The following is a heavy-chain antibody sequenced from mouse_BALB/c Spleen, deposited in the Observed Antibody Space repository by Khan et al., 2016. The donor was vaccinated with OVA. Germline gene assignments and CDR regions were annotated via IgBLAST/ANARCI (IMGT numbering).Heavy chain of an antibody. CDR2: ISYSGST. D-gene: IGHD2-1*01. J-gene: IGHJ4*01. CDR1: GYSITSDYA. Sequence: VQLQESGPGLVKPSQSLSLTCTVTGYSITSDYAWNWIRQFPGNKLEWMGYISYSGSTSYNPSLKSRISITRDTSKNQFFLQLNSVTTEDTATYYCAREGGNYGYYAMDYWGQGTSVTVSS. CDR3: AREGGNYGYYAMDY. V-gene: IGHV3-2*02.